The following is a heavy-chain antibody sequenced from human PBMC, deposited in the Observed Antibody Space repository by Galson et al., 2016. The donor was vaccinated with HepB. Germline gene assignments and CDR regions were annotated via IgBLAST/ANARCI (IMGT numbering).Heavy chain of an antibody. CDR3: ARGQRNYSSGWYVGRFYFDY. CDR2: INHSGST. J-gene: IGHJ4*02. V-gene: IGHV4-34*01. D-gene: IGHD6-19*01. Sequence: SDTLSPTCAVYGASFSGYYWSWIRQPPGKGLEWIGEINHSGSTNYNPSLKSRVTISVDTSKTQFSLKLSSVTAADTAVYYCARGQRNYSSGWYVGRFYFDYWGQGTLVTVSS. CDR1: GASFSGYY.